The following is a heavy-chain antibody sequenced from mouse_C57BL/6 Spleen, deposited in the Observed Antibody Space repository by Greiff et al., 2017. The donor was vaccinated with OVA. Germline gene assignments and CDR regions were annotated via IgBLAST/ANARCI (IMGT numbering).Heavy chain of an antibody. CDR3: ARDYDFDY. V-gene: IGHV1-82*01. CDR1: GYAFSSSW. CDR2: IYPGDGDT. Sequence: VQLQQSGPELVKPGASVKMSCKASGYAFSSSWMNWVKQRPGKGLEWIGRIYPGDGDTNYNGKFKGKATLTADKSSSTAYMQLSSLTSEDSAVYFCARDYDFDYWGQGTTLTVSS. D-gene: IGHD2-4*01. J-gene: IGHJ2*01.